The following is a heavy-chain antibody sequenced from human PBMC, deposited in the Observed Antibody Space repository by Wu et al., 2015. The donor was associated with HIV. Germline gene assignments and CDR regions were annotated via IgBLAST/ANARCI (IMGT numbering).Heavy chain of an antibody. Sequence: QVQLVQSGAEVRKPGSSVKVSCKDSGGTVSSYALSWVRQAPGQGLEWMGGIIPIFTTANYAQKFQGRVTITADESTSTAYMELSSLRSEDTAVYYCARDQDNYPQGGDSWGQGTLVTVSS. J-gene: IGHJ4*02. CDR1: GGTVSSYA. CDR3: ARDQDNYPQGGDS. CDR2: IIPIFTTA. V-gene: IGHV1-69*12. D-gene: IGHD5-24*01.